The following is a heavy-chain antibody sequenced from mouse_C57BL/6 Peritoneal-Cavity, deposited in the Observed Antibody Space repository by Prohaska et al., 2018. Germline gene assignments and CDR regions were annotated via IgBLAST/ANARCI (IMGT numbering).Heavy chain of an antibody. J-gene: IGHJ4*01. CDR1: GYTFTDYY. V-gene: IGHV1-26*01. CDR2: INPNNGGT. CDR3: ASDGNLDDYAVAY. Sequence: GASLKISCKASGYTFTDYYMNWVKQSHGKSLEWIGDINPNNGGTSYNQKFKGKATLTVDKSSSTAYMELRSLTSEDSAVYYCASDGNLDDYAVAYWGQGTSVTDST. D-gene: IGHD2-1*01.